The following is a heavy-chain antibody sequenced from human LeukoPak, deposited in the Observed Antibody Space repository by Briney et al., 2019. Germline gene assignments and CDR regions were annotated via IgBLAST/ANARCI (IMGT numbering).Heavy chain of an antibody. Sequence: GGSLRLSCAASGFTFSGSAMHWVRQASGKGLEWVGRIRSKANSYATAYAASVKGRFTISRDDSKNTAYLQMNSLKTEDTAVYYCTRQGPYCSSTSCYSDYWGQGTLVTVSS. CDR3: TRQGPYCSSTSCYSDY. D-gene: IGHD2-2*02. J-gene: IGHJ4*02. CDR1: GFTFSGSA. V-gene: IGHV3-73*01. CDR2: IRSKANSYAT.